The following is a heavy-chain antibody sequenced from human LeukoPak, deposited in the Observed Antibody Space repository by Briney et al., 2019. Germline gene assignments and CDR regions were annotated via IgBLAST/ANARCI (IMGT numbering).Heavy chain of an antibody. CDR3: VKDDRYYYDSSGYPS. J-gene: IGHJ4*02. CDR2: ISSNGGST. Sequence: PGGSLRLSCSASGFTFSNYVMHWVRQAPGKGLEDVSAISSNGGSTYYADSVKGRFTISRDNSRNTVFLQMSSLRTEDTAVYFCVKDDRYYYDSSGYPSWGQGTLVTVSS. D-gene: IGHD3-22*01. V-gene: IGHV3-64D*09. CDR1: GFTFSNYV.